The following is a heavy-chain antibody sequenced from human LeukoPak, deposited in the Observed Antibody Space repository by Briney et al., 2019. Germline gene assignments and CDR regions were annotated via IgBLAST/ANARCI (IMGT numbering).Heavy chain of an antibody. V-gene: IGHV4-61*02. J-gene: IGHJ3*02. Sequence: PSETPSLTCTVSGGSISSGSYYWSWIRQPAGKGLEWIGRIYTSGSTNYNPSLKSRVTISVDTSKNQFSLKLSSVTAADTAVYYCARDMGGSGLVGHSDAFDIWGQGTMVTVSS. CDR2: IYTSGST. CDR1: GGSISSGSYY. CDR3: ARDMGGSGLVGHSDAFDI. D-gene: IGHD2-15*01.